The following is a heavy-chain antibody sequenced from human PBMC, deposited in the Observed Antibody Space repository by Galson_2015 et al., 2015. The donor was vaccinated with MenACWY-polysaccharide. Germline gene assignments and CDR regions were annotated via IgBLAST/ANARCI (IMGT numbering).Heavy chain of an antibody. CDR1: KFAFINYA. J-gene: IGHJ6*02. Sequence: SLRLSCAASKFAFINYAMHWVRQAPGKGLEWVALISHDGRDKYYAESVKGRFTISRDQSTNTLFLQMSSLGPEDTAVYYCARRASPLALSKYYYYGMDVWGQGTTVTVSS. CDR2: ISHDGRDK. V-gene: IGHV3-30*04. CDR3: ARRASPLALSKYYYYGMDV.